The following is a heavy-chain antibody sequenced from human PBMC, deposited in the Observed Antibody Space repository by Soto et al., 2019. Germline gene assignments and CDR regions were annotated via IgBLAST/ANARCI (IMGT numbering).Heavy chain of an antibody. CDR1: GFTFTSSA. CDR3: AADPPIAAAGTYYYYYGMDV. J-gene: IGHJ6*02. D-gene: IGHD6-13*01. CDR2: IVVGSGNT. V-gene: IGHV1-58*01. Sequence: ASVKVSCKASGFTFTSSAVQWVRQARGQRLEWIGWIVVGSGNTNYAKKFQERVTITRDMSTSTAYMELSSLRSEDTAVYYWAADPPIAAAGTYYYYYGMDVWGQGTTVTVSS.